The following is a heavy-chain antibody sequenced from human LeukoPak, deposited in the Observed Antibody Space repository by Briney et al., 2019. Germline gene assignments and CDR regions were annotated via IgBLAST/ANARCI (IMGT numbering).Heavy chain of an antibody. CDR1: GGSISSSSYY. V-gene: IGHV4-61*05. D-gene: IGHD6-13*01. Sequence: PSETLSLTCTVSGGSISSSSYYWGWIRQPPGKGLEWIGYIYYSGSTNYNPSLKSRVTMSVDTSKNQFSLKLSSVTAADTAVYYCARAVYSSSWFPEYFHPWGQGTLVTVSS. J-gene: IGHJ1*01. CDR3: ARAVYSSSWFPEYFHP. CDR2: IYYSGST.